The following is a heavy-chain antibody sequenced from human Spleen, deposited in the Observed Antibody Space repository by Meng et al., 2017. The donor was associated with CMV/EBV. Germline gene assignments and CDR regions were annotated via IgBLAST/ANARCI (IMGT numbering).Heavy chain of an antibody. CDR2: ISSSSSYI. Sequence: EVQLVESGGGLVKPGGSXXLSCAASGFTFSSYSMNWVRQAPGKGLEWVSSISSSSSYIYYADSVKGRFTISRDNAKNSLYLQMNSLRAEDTAVYYCARDPLSGYYDSSGYWSWGQGTRVTVSS. V-gene: IGHV3-21*01. CDR3: ARDPLSGYYDSSGYWS. CDR1: GFTFSSYS. J-gene: IGHJ5*02. D-gene: IGHD3-22*01.